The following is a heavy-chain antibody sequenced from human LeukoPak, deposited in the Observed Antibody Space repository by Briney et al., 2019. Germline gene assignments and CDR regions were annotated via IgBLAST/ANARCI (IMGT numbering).Heavy chain of an antibody. CDR3: TRQVDSSSWYPSGTFDI. D-gene: IGHD6-13*01. CDR1: GFTFSSYA. Sequence: GGSLRLSCAASGFTFSSYAMSWVRQAPGKGLEWVSAISGSGGSTYYADSVKGRFTISRDNSKNTLYLQMNSLRAEDTAVYYCTRQVDSSSWYPSGTFDIWGQGTMVTVSS. CDR2: ISGSGGST. J-gene: IGHJ3*02. V-gene: IGHV3-23*01.